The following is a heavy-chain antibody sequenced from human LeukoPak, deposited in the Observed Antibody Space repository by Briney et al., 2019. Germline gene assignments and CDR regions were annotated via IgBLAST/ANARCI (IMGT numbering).Heavy chain of an antibody. V-gene: IGHV3-66*01. Sequence: GGSLRLSCAASGFTFTDYYMSWIRQAPGKGLEWVSVIYSGGSTYYADSVKGRFTISRDNSKNTLYLQMNSLRAEDTAVYYCARESRDGYNLDAFDIWGQGTMVTVSS. CDR3: ARESRDGYNLDAFDI. D-gene: IGHD5-24*01. CDR2: IYSGGST. J-gene: IGHJ3*02. CDR1: GFTFTDYY.